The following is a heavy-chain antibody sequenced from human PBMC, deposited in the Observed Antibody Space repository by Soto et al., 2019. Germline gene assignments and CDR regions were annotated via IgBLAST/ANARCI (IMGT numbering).Heavy chain of an antibody. J-gene: IGHJ6*02. CDR3: AKDRRPNYYYGMDV. CDR2: ISYDGSNK. CDR1: GFTFSSHG. Sequence: QVQLVESGGGVVQPGRSLRLSCAASGFTFSSHGMHWVRQAPGKGLEWVAVISYDGSNKYYADSVKGRFTISRDNSKNTLYLQMNSLRAEDTAVYYCAKDRRPNYYYGMDVWGQGTTVTVSS. D-gene: IGHD6-25*01. V-gene: IGHV3-30*18.